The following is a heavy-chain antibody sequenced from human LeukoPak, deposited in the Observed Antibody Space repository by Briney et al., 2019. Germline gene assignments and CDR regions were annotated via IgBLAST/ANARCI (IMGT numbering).Heavy chain of an antibody. CDR1: GYTFTSYY. CDR3: ARARLPYYYDSSNPGTFDY. Sequence: ASVKVSCKASGYTFTSYYMHWVRQAPGQGLEWMGIINTSGGSTSYAQKFQGRVTMTRDTSTSTVYMELSSLRSEDTAVYYCARARLPYYYDSSNPGTFDYWGQGTLVTASS. J-gene: IGHJ4*02. D-gene: IGHD3-22*01. V-gene: IGHV1-46*01. CDR2: INTSGGST.